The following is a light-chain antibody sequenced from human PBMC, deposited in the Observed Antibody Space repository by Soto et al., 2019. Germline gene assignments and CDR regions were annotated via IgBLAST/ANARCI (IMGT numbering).Light chain of an antibody. J-gene: IGLJ1*01. Sequence: QSVLTQPPSASGSPGQSVTISCTGTSSDVGAYDYVSWYQQHPGKAPKLMIYEINKRPSGVPDRFSGSKSGNTASLTVSWLQAEDEADYYCSSFAGSNNFPYVFGTGTKVTDL. V-gene: IGLV2-8*01. CDR1: SSDVGAYDY. CDR2: EIN. CDR3: SSFAGSNNFPYV.